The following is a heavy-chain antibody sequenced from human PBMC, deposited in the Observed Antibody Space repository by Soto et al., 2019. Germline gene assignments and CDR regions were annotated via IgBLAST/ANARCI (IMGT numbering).Heavy chain of an antibody. CDR2: ISAYNGNT. D-gene: IGHD2-21*02. Sequence: ASVKVSCKASGYAFTSYYMHWVRQAPGQGLEWMGWISAYNGNTNYAQKLQGRVTMTTDTSTSTAYMELRSLRSDDTAVYYCAGVRGPYCGGDCYPPTASWFDPWGQGTLVTVSS. CDR3: AGVRGPYCGGDCYPPTASWFDP. V-gene: IGHV1-18*04. J-gene: IGHJ5*02. CDR1: GYAFTSYY.